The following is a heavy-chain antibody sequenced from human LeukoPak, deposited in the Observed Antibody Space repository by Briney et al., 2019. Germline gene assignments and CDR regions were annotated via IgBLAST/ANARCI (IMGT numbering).Heavy chain of an antibody. CDR1: GGSISSYY. J-gene: IGHJ6*03. CDR3: ARSDSSGYYYYYYYYMDV. CDR2: IYYSGST. V-gene: IGHV4-59*01. Sequence: SETLSLTCTVSGGSISSYYWGWIRQPPGKGLEWIGSIYYSGSTNYNPSLKSRVTISVDTSKNQFSLKLSSVTAADTAVYYCARSDSSGYYYYYYYYMDVWGKGTTVTVSS. D-gene: IGHD3-22*01.